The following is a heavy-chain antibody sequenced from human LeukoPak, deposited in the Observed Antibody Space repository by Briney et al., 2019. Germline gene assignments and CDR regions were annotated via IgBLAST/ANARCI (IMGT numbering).Heavy chain of an antibody. CDR3: ARAQTMFWEFDGFDI. CDR1: GFTFSSYS. V-gene: IGHV3-69-1*01. J-gene: IGHJ3*02. D-gene: IGHD3-10*02. Sequence: GGSLRLSCAASGFTFSSYSMNWVRQAPGKGLEWVATMTSSNTIYYADSVRGRFTISRDNAENSVYLQMNSLRDEDTAVYSCARAQTMFWEFDGFDIWGRGTKVSVSS. CDR2: MTSSNTI.